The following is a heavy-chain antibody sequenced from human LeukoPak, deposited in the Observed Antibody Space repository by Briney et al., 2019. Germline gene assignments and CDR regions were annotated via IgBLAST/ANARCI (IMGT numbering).Heavy chain of an antibody. V-gene: IGHV4-34*01. CDR3: ARAQKVVVAAVMYYFDY. CDR1: GGSFSGYY. Sequence: SETLSLTCAVYGGSFSGYYWSWIRQPPGKGLEWIGEINHSGSTNYNPSLKSRVTISVDTSKNQFSLKLSSVTAADTAVYYCARAQKVVVAAVMYYFDYWGQGTLVTVSS. CDR2: INHSGST. J-gene: IGHJ4*02. D-gene: IGHD2-15*01.